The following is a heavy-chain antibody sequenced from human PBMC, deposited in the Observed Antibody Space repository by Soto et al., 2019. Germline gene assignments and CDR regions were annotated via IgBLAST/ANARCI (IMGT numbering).Heavy chain of an antibody. V-gene: IGHV4-34*01. D-gene: IGHD4-17*01. CDR3: ARRHDYGDYGDSFDV. Sequence: QVQLQQWGTGLLKPSETLSLTCAVYGGSFSGYYWSWIRQPPGKGLEWIGEINHSGSSNSNPSLKSRVTISIDTSKNQFSLKWNSVTAADMAVFYCARRHDYGDYGDSFDVWGQGTRVTVSS. J-gene: IGHJ3*01. CDR1: GGSFSGYY. CDR2: INHSGSS.